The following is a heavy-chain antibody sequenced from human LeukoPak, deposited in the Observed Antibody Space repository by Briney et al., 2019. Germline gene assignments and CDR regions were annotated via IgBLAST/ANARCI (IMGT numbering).Heavy chain of an antibody. V-gene: IGHV3-64*01. Sequence: GGSLRLSWAASGXTFSSYAMHWVRQVPGKGLEYVSAISSSGGSTYYANSVKGRFTISRDNSKNTLYLQMGSLRTEDMAIYYCARGPDVVLVSHWSFFDYWGQGTLVTVSS. CDR2: ISSSGGST. CDR3: ARGPDVVLVSHWSFFDY. D-gene: IGHD2-8*02. J-gene: IGHJ4*02. CDR1: GXTFSSYA.